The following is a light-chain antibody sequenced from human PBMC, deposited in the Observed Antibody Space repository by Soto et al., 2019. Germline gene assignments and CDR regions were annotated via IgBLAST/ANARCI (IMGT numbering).Light chain of an antibody. CDR1: QSVSSSY. CDR3: LQYDSSPLT. J-gene: IGKJ4*01. CDR2: GAS. V-gene: IGKV3-20*01. Sequence: EIVLTQSPGTLSLSPGERATLSCRASQSVSSSYLAWYQQKPGQAPRLLIYGASSRATGIPDRFSGSGSGTDFTLTISRLEPEDVAVDYCLQYDSSPLTFGGGTKVEIK.